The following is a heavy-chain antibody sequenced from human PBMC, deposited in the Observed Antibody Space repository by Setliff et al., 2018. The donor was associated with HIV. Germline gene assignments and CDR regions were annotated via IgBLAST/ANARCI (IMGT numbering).Heavy chain of an antibody. CDR3: ARQITSVTTEKLVVNDAFDI. V-gene: IGHV4-59*01. CDR2: IFDSENT. D-gene: IGHD3-22*01. Sequence: SEILSLTCSVSNDSITYYYWNWIRQPPGKGLEWIGNIFDSENTNYNPSLKSRVTMSVDTSKNQFSLTLSSVTAADTAVYYCARQITSVTTEKLVVNDAFDIWGQGIMVTVSS. CDR1: NDSITYYY. J-gene: IGHJ3*02.